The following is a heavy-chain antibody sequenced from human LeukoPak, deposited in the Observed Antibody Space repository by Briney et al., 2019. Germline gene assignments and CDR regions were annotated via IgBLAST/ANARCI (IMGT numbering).Heavy chain of an antibody. J-gene: IGHJ4*02. CDR2: ISSSSSYI. D-gene: IGHD3-10*01. V-gene: IGHV3-21*01. CDR1: GFTFSSYS. Sequence: GGSLRLSCAASGFTFSSYSMNWVRQAPGKGLEWVSSISSSSSYIYYADSVKGRFTISRDNAKNSLYLQMNSLRAEDTAVYYCARDLVRGVIGTILDYWGQGTLVTVSS. CDR3: ARDLVRGVIGTILDY.